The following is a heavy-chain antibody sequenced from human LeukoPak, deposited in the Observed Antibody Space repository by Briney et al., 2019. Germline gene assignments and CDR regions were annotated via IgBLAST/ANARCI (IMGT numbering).Heavy chain of an antibody. V-gene: IGHV4-4*07. CDR1: GGSISSHY. D-gene: IGHD6-13*01. CDR2: IYTSGST. CDR3: ARVNSSWPSYYYYYMDV. J-gene: IGHJ6*03. Sequence: PSETLSLTCTVSGGSISSHYWSWIRQPAGKGLEWIGRIYTSGSTNYNPSLKSRVTMSVDTSKNQFSLKLSSVTAADTAVYYCARVNSSWPSYYYYYMDVWGKGTTVTVSS.